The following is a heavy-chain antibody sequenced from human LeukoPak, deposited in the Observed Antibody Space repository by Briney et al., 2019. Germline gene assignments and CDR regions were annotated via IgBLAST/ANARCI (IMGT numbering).Heavy chain of an antibody. CDR1: GYTFTGYY. V-gene: IGHV1-2*02. D-gene: IGHD2-2*03. CDR2: INPNSGDT. CDR3: ARDLGIVVVPAAGFDY. J-gene: IGHJ4*02. Sequence: ASVKVSCKASGYTFTGYYMHWVRQAPGQGLEWMGWINPNSGDTNYAQKFQGRVTMTRDTSISTAYMELSRLRSDDTAVYYCARDLGIVVVPAAGFDYWGQGTLVTVSS.